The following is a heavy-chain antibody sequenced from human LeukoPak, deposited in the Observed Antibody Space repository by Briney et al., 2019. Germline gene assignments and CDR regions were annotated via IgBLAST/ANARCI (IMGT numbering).Heavy chain of an antibody. CDR2: IIPVFGTA. J-gene: IGHJ6*03. CDR1: GGTFSSYA. Sequence: SVKVSCKASGGTFSSYAISWVRQAPGQGLEWMGGIIPVFGTANYAQKFQGRVTITADESTSTAYMELSSLRSEDTAVYYCASQSHHCSSTSCYMDVWGKGTTVTVSS. D-gene: IGHD2-2*01. V-gene: IGHV1-69*01. CDR3: ASQSHHCSSTSCYMDV.